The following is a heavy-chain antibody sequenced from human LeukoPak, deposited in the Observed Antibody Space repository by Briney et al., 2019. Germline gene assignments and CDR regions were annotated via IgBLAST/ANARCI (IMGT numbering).Heavy chain of an antibody. Sequence: ASVKVSCKASAYTFTSYGISWVRQAPGQGLEWMGWIGAHNGNTNYAQNLQGRVTMTTDTSTSTAYMELRSLISDDTAVYYCARTTYYDFWSGYYANNWFDPWGQGTLVTVSS. D-gene: IGHD3-3*01. CDR1: AYTFTSYG. J-gene: IGHJ5*02. V-gene: IGHV1-18*01. CDR2: IGAHNGNT. CDR3: ARTTYYDFWSGYYANNWFDP.